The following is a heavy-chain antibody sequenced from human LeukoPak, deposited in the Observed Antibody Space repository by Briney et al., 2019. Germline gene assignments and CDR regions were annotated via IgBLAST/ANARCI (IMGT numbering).Heavy chain of an antibody. Sequence: GGSLRLSCVGSGFSFSNSDMNWVRQAPGKGLEWVSGISGSGDSTYYADSVKGRFTISRDNSKSTLYLQMNSLRAEDAAVYYCAKDDGGDYDWGYFDCWGQGTLVTVSS. CDR1: GFSFSNSD. CDR2: ISGSGDST. V-gene: IGHV3-23*01. CDR3: AKDDGGDYDWGYFDC. J-gene: IGHJ4*02. D-gene: IGHD4-17*01.